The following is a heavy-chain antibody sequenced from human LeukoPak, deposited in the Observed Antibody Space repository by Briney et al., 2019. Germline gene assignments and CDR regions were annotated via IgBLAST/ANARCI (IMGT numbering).Heavy chain of an antibody. CDR3: ARDPQRPIFRY. CDR2: IYSGGST. V-gene: IGHV3-66*01. CDR1: GFTVSSNY. J-gene: IGHJ4*02. Sequence: GGSLRLSCAASGFTVSSNYMSWVRQAPGKGLEWVSVIYSGGSTYYADSVKGRFTISRDNSKNTLYLQMNSLRAEDTAVYYCARDPQRPIFRYWGQGTLVTVSS.